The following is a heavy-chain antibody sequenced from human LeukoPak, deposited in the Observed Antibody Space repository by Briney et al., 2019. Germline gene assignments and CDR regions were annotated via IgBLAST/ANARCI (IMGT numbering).Heavy chain of an antibody. CDR2: THYSGNT. J-gene: IGHJ3*01. V-gene: IGHV4-59*08. Sequence: SSETLSLTCTVSGGSISSYYWNWIRQPPGKPLEWIGYTHYSGNTNYNPSLKSRVTTLVDMSKNQFSLKLSSVTAADTAVYYCARWGGTLNAFDVWGQGTLVTVSS. CDR3: ARWGGTLNAFDV. CDR1: GGSISSYY. D-gene: IGHD1-26*01.